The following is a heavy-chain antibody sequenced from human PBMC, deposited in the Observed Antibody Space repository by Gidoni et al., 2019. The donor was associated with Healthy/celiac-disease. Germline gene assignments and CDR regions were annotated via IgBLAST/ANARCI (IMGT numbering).Heavy chain of an antibody. CDR3: ARVEHYGSGSPYYYYYGMDV. J-gene: IGHJ6*02. CDR2: IKQDGSEK. CDR1: GFTFSSYW. V-gene: IGHV3-7*01. Sequence: EVQLVESGGGLVQPGGSLRLSCAASGFTFSSYWMSWVRQAPGKGLEWVDNIKQDGSEKYYVDSVKGRFTISRDNAKNSLYLQMNSLRAEDTAVYYCARVEHYGSGSPYYYYYGMDVWGQGTTVTVSS. D-gene: IGHD3-10*01.